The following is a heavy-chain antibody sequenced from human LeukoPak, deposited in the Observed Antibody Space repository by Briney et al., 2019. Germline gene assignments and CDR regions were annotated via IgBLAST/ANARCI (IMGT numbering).Heavy chain of an antibody. D-gene: IGHD1-14*01. CDR3: ARIQNLNHGYYYGMDV. Sequence: SGPALVKPTQTLTLTCTFSGFSLSTSGMCVSWIRQPPGKALEWLARIDWDDDKYYSTSLKTRLTISKDTSKNQVVLTMTNMDPVDTATYYCARIQNLNHGYYYGMDVWGQGTTVTVSS. V-gene: IGHV2-70*11. CDR1: GFSLSTSGMC. J-gene: IGHJ6*02. CDR2: IDWDDDK.